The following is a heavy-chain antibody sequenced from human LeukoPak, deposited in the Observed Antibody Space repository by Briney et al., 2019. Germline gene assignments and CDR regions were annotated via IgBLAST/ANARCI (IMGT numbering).Heavy chain of an antibody. J-gene: IGHJ4*02. Sequence: SETLSLTCTVSGGSISSGDYYWSWIRQPPGKGLEWIGYIHYSGSTSYNPSLKSRVTISVDTSKNQFSLKLSSVTAADTAVYYCARDLLNEGNHLDYWGQGTLVTVSS. CDR2: IHYSGST. V-gene: IGHV4-30-4*01. CDR1: GGSISSGDYY. CDR3: ARDLLNEGNHLDY. D-gene: IGHD4-23*01.